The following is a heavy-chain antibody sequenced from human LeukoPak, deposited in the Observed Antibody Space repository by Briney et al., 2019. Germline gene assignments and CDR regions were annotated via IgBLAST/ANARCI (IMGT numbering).Heavy chain of an antibody. CDR2: ISSSSSTI. J-gene: IGHJ4*02. V-gene: IGHV3-48*01. Sequence: GGSLRLSCAASGFTFSSYSMNWVRQAPGKGLEWVSYISSSSSTIYYADSVKGRFTISRDNAKNSLYLQMNSLRAEDTAVYYCARAITHGDYYDSSGYYGYSYWGQGTLVTVSS. CDR3: ARAITHGDYYDSSGYYGYSY. D-gene: IGHD3-22*01. CDR1: GFTFSSYS.